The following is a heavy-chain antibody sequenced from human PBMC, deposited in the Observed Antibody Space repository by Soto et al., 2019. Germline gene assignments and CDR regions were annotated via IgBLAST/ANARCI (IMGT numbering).Heavy chain of an antibody. CDR3: ARDLGAPGAFDI. Sequence: KQSQTLSLTCAISVDSVSSNSAASNWIRQSPSRGLEWLGRTYYRSKWNNDYAVSVKSRITINPDTSKNQFTLQLNSVTPEDTAVYCCARDLGAPGAFDIWGQGTMVTVSS. V-gene: IGHV6-1*01. CDR1: VDSVSSNSAA. D-gene: IGHD3-16*01. J-gene: IGHJ3*02. CDR2: TYYRSKWNN.